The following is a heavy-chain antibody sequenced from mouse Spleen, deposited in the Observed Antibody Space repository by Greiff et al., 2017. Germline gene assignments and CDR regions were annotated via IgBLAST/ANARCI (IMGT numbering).Heavy chain of an antibody. CDR2: ISSGGSYT. Sequence: EVKLMESGGGLVKPGGSLKLSCAASGFTFSSYAMSWVRQTPEKRLEWVATISSGGSYTYYPDSVKGRFTISRDNAKNTLYLQMSSLRSEDTAMYYCARGGPNYSFFDYWGQGTTLTVSS. J-gene: IGHJ2*01. CDR3: ARGGPNYSFFDY. CDR1: GFTFSSYA. D-gene: IGHD2-1*01. V-gene: IGHV5-9-1*01.